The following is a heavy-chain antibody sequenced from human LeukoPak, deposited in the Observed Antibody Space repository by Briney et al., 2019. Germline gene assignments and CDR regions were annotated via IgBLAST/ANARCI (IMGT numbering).Heavy chain of an antibody. J-gene: IGHJ3*01. D-gene: IGHD3-3*01. CDR3: ARGAFYDDAFDF. CDR1: GFTFSSYA. V-gene: IGHV3-66*01. CDR2: IYSGGET. Sequence: PGGSLRLSCAASGFTFSSYAMSWVRQAPVKGLEWVSIIYSGGETYYADSVKGRFTISRDNFKNTLYLQMNRLRAEDTAVYYCARGAFYDDAFDFSGQGTMVTVSS.